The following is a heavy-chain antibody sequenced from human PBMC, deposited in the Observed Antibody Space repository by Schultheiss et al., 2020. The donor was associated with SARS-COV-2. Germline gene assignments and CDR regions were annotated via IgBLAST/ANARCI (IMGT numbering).Heavy chain of an antibody. CDR1: GFTFSSYA. CDR3: AGLDYDYILLFDY. J-gene: IGHJ4*02. CDR2: ISYDGSNK. D-gene: IGHD3-16*01. Sequence: GGSLKLSCAASGFTFSSYAMHWVRQAPGKGLEWVAVISYDGSNKYYADSVKGRFTISRDNSKNTLYLQMNSLRAEDTAVYYCAGLDYDYILLFDYWGQGTLVTVSS. V-gene: IGHV3-30-3*01.